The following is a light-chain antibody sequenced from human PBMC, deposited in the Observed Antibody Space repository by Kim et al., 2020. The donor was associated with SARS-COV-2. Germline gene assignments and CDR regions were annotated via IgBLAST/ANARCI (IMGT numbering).Light chain of an antibody. Sequence: VAISCSXSSSXXKKXYVSWXPQXXXTAPHLLIFANDERPSGIPDRXSGSKSGTSATLGITGLQTGDXADYYCGTWDSNLSVYVFGTGTKVTVL. J-gene: IGLJ1*01. CDR3: GTWDSNLSVYV. CDR1: SSXXKKXY. CDR2: AND. V-gene: IGLV1-51*01.